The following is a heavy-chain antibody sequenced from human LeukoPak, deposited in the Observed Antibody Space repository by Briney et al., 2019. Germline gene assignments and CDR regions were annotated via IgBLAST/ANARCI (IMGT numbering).Heavy chain of an antibody. D-gene: IGHD6-6*01. J-gene: IGHJ6*03. CDR1: GGTFSSYA. CDR3: ARGKSRLYSSSVQYYYYYMDV. CDR2: IIPIFGTA. V-gene: IGHV1-69*13. Sequence: ASVKVSCKASGGTFSSYAISWVRQAPGQGLEWMGGIIPIFGTANYAQKFQGRVTITADESTSTAYMELSSLRSEDTAVYYCARGKSRLYSSSVQYYYYYMDVWGKGTTVTVSS.